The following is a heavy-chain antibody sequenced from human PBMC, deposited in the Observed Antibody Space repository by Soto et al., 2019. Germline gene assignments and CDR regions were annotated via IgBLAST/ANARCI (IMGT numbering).Heavy chain of an antibody. J-gene: IGHJ4*02. CDR2: IIPILGPA. CDR3: ARAAKRYFDY. Sequence: QVQLVQSGAEVKKPGSSVKVSCNVSGGTFNTFAISWVRQAPGQGLEWRGGIIPILGPAFYAQKFQGRVTISAEKSTNAAYLELSSLRSEDTAVYYCARAAKRYFDYWGQGPLVTVSS. CDR1: GGTFNTFA. V-gene: IGHV1-69*06.